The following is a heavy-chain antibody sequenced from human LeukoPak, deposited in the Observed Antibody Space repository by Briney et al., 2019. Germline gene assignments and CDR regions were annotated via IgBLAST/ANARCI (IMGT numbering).Heavy chain of an antibody. CDR2: VYNSGDT. V-gene: IGHV4-59*08. CDR3: ARLKLGAYFDL. J-gene: IGHJ2*01. D-gene: IGHD3-16*01. CDR1: GGSTSSDY. Sequence: PSETLSLTCTVSGGSTSSDYWSWIRQSPGKGLEWVGYVYNSGDTGKNPSLKSRVTILLDTSKNQCSLKLTSVSAADTAVYYCARLKLGAYFDLWGRGTLVTVTS.